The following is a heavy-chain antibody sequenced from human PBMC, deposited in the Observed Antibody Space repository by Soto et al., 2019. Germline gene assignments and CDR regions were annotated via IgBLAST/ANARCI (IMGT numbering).Heavy chain of an antibody. CDR2: IKHSGST. V-gene: IGHV4-34*01. Sequence: QVQLQQWGAGLLKPSETLSLTCAVYGGSFSGYYWTWIRPPPGTGLEWIGEIKHSGSTNYNPSLKNRVPITVNPSKNQFLPEATPGAPGDKGFFLWGEEQISGPFGYLGQGTLVTVSS. D-gene: IGHD3-16*01. J-gene: IGHJ4*02. CDR3: GEEQISGPFGY. CDR1: GGSFSGYY.